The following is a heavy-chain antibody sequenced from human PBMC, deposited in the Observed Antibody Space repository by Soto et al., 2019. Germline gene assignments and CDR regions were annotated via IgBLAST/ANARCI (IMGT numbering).Heavy chain of an antibody. Sequence: QVQLVQYGAEVKKPGSSVTVSCKASGGTFGNSAISWVRQAPGQGLEWMGGIIPIFPTPDYAQKFQGRVTISVNESTTTAYMELPSLKSEATAVYFCARDKDRQQLGGNYYSGIDVWGQGTTVTVSS. CDR1: GGTFGNSA. J-gene: IGHJ6*02. V-gene: IGHV1-69*12. D-gene: IGHD2-15*01. CDR2: IIPIFPTP. CDR3: ARDKDRQQLGGNYYSGIDV.